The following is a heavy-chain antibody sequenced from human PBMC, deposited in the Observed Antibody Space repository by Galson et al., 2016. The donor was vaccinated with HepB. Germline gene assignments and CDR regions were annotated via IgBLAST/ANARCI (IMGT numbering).Heavy chain of an antibody. CDR2: ISAISSTM. CDR3: AKLRGGIAIADGDY. D-gene: IGHD6-13*01. V-gene: IGHV3-48*01. CDR1: GFTFSRYS. Sequence: SLRLSCAASGFTFSRYSMNWVRQAPGKGLEWISYISAISSTMYYADPVKGRFTISRDNAKNTLFLQMNSLRAEDTAVYYCAKLRGGIAIADGDYWGQGTLVTVSS. J-gene: IGHJ4*02.